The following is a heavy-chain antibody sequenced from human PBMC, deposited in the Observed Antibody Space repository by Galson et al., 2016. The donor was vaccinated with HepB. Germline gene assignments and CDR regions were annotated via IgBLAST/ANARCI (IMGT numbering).Heavy chain of an antibody. CDR1: GYSFTSYW. CDR3: ARQASSSSPTDYYYYYYGMDV. CDR2: ISPGDSDT. Sequence: QSGAEVKKPGESLKISCKGSGYSFTSYWIGWVRQMPGKGLEWMGSISPGDSDTRYSPSFQGQVPIPADKPTSTAYLQGSSLKASDTAMYYCARQASSSSPTDYYYYYYGMDVWGQGTTVTVSS. J-gene: IGHJ6*02. D-gene: IGHD6-6*01. V-gene: IGHV5-51*01.